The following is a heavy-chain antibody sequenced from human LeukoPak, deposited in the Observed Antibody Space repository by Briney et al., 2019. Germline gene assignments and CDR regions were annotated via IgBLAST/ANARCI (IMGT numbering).Heavy chain of an antibody. Sequence: PGGSLRLSCAASGFTFSSYAIHWVRQAPGKGLEYVSAISSNGGSTFYANSVKGRFIVSRDNSKNTLSLQMGSLRAEDLAVYYCARRAPGFSSGWLDYWGQGTLVTVSS. V-gene: IGHV3-64*01. J-gene: IGHJ4*02. CDR3: ARRAPGFSSGWLDY. CDR2: ISSNGGST. D-gene: IGHD6-19*01. CDR1: GFTFSSYA.